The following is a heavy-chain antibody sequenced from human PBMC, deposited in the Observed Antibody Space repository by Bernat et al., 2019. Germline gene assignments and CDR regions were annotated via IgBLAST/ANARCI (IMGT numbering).Heavy chain of an antibody. CDR2: IYYSGST. CDR1: GGPITSSISY. D-gene: IGHD3-22*01. CDR3: ARRGSSGYYLYYFDY. Sequence: QLQLQESAPGLVKPSETLSLTCTVPGGPITSSISYWAWIRQPPGKGLEWIGSIYYSGSTYYNPSLKSRVTISVDTSKNQFSLKLSSVTAADTAVYYCARRGSSGYYLYYFDYWGQGTLVTVSS. V-gene: IGHV4-39*01. J-gene: IGHJ4*02.